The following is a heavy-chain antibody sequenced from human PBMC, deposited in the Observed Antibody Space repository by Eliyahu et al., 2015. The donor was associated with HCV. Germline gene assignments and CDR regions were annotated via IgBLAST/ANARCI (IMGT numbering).Heavy chain of an antibody. CDR3: ARHSRAAAAVGNWFDP. CDR2: IYYSGST. D-gene: IGHD6-13*01. J-gene: IGHJ5*02. V-gene: IGHV4-39*01. Sequence: GKGLEWIGSIYYSGSTYYNPSLKSRVTISVDTSKNQFSLKLSSVTAADTAVYYCARHSRAAAAVGNWFDPWGQGTLVTVSS.